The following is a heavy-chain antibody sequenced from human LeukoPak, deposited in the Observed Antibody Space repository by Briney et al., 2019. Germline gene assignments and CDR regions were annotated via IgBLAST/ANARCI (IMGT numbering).Heavy chain of an antibody. Sequence: SETLSLTCAVDGGSFSFYYWSWIRQSLGKGLEWIGEINHSGSTNYNPSLMRRVTISVDTSKNQFSLKLNSVTAADSGVYYCQAVPGNYFDYWDQGTLVTVSS. CDR1: GGSFSFYY. CDR3: QAVPGNYFDY. CDR2: INHSGST. J-gene: IGHJ4*02. V-gene: IGHV4-34*01. D-gene: IGHD6-19*01.